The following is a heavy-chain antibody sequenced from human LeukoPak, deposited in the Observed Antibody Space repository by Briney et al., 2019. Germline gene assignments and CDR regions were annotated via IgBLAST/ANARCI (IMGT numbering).Heavy chain of an antibody. CDR1: GFTVSSNY. CDR3: ARAIPSYHFDH. D-gene: IGHD3-16*02. V-gene: IGHV3-53*01. Sequence: PGGSLRLSCAASGFTVSSNYMSWVRQAPGTGLEWVSVIYSGGSIYYADSVKGRFTISRDNSKNTLYLQMNSLRAEDTAVYYCARAIPSYHFDHWGQGTLVTVSS. CDR2: IYSGGSI. J-gene: IGHJ4*02.